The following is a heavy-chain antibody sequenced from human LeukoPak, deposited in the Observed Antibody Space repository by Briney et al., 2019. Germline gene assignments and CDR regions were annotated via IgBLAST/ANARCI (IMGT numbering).Heavy chain of an antibody. J-gene: IGHJ4*02. D-gene: IGHD2-2*01. CDR1: GGTFSSYA. V-gene: IGHV1-69*05. CDR3: ARDDGVVPAAMMDSFDY. Sequence: SVKVSCKASGGTFSSYAISWVRQAPGQGLEWMGGIIPIFGTANYAQKFQGRVTMTRDTSTSTVYMELSSLRSEDTAVYYCARDDGVVPAAMMDSFDYWGQGTLVTVSS. CDR2: IIPIFGTA.